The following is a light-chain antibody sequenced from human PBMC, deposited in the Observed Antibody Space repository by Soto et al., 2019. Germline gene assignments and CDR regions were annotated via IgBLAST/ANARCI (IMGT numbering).Light chain of an antibody. CDR2: DVS. CDR3: QPYNNWPLT. Sequence: EIVMTQSPATLSVSPGASATLSCRASHRVSTYLAWYQQKPGQAPRLLIYDVSTRATGIPDRFSGSGSGTEFTLTISSLHFEDIAVYYCQPYNNWPLTFGGGTKVESK. J-gene: IGKJ4*01. CDR1: HRVSTY. V-gene: IGKV3-15*01.